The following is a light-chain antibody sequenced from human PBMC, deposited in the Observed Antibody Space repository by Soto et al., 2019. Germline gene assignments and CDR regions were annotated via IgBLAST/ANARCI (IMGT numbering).Light chain of an antibody. V-gene: IGLV3-21*02. CDR3: QVWDSPSDLPGV. J-gene: IGLJ3*02. CDR1: NIGSKS. Sequence: SYELTQPPSVSVAPGQTARITCGGNNIGSKSVHWYQQKPGQAPVLVVYDDGDRPSGIPERFSGSNSGNTATLTISGVEAGDEADYSCQVWDSPSDLPGVFGGGTKVTV. CDR2: DDG.